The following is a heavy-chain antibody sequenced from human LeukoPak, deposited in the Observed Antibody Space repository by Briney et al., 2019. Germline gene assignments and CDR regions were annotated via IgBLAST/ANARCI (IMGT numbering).Heavy chain of an antibody. CDR2: IYYSGST. J-gene: IGHJ3*02. Sequence: PSETLSLTCTVSGGSISSYYWSWIRQPPGKGLEWIGYIYYSGSTNYNPSLKSRVTISVDTSKNQFSLKLSSVTAADTAVYYCASTTVTIADAFDIWGQGTMVTVSS. V-gene: IGHV4-59*08. CDR3: ASTTVTIADAFDI. CDR1: GGSISSYY. D-gene: IGHD4-17*01.